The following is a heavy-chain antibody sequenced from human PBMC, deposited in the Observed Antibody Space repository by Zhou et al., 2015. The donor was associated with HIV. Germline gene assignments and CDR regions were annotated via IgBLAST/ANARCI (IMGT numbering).Heavy chain of an antibody. J-gene: IGHJ4*02. V-gene: IGHV3-33*01. CDR3: AREGTRTLYFDY. CDR2: ISYDGNKN. Sequence: QVQLVESGGGVVQPGRSLRLSCAASGFTFSSYGMHWVRQAPGKGLEWVAVISYDGNKNYHADSVKGRFTISRDNSKNTLYLQMDSLRAEDTAVYYCAREGTRTLYFDYWGQGALVTVSS. CDR1: GFTFSSYG. D-gene: IGHD2-8*01.